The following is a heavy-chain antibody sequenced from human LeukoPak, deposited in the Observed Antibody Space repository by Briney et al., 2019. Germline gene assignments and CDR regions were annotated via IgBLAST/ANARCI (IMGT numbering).Heavy chain of an antibody. CDR1: GGSISSYY. D-gene: IGHD3-22*01. J-gene: IGHJ3*02. CDR2: IYYSGGT. CDR3: ARKRITMIVDI. V-gene: IGHV4-59*01. Sequence: SETLSLTCTVSGGSISSYYWSWIRQPPGKGLEWIGYIYYSGGTNYNPSLKSRVTISVDTSKNQFSLKLSSVTAADTAVYYSARKRITMIVDIWGQGTMVTVSS.